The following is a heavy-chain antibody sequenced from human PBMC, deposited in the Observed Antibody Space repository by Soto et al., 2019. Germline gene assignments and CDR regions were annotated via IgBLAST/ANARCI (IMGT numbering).Heavy chain of an antibody. V-gene: IGHV1-18*01. D-gene: IGHD6-13*01. CDR2: ISAYNGNT. J-gene: IGHJ6*03. CDR1: GYTFTSYG. Sequence: ASVKVSCKASGYTFTSYGISWVRQAPGQGLEWMGWISAYNGNTNYAQKLQGRVTMTTDTSTSTAYMELRSLRSDDTAVYYCARGAPGIASYYYYYMDVWGKGTTVTVSS. CDR3: ARGAPGIASYYYYYMDV.